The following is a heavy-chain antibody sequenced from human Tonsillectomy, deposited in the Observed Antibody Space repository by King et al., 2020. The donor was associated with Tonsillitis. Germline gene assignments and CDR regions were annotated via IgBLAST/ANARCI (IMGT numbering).Heavy chain of an antibody. D-gene: IGHD3-9*01. CDR3: AGDYDILTGGFY. J-gene: IGHJ4*02. CDR2: ISGSGGST. Sequence: VQLVESGGGLVQPGGSLRLSCAASGFTFSSYAMSWVRQAPGKGLDWVSAISGSGGSTYYADSVKGRFTISRDNSKNTLYLQMNSLRAEDTAVYYCAGDYDILTGGFYWGQGTLVTVSS. CDR1: GFTFSSYA. V-gene: IGHV3-23*04.